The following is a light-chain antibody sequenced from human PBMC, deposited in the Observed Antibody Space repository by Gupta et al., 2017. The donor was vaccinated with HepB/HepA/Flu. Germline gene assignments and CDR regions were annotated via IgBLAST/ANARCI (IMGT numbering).Light chain of an antibody. V-gene: IGLV3-21*03. CDR3: QVWDGGSDHYV. J-gene: IGLJ1*01. CDR1: NIGTKS. Sequence: SYVLTQPPPASVGAGTTDTITFGGNNIGTKSVHWYQQKPGQAPILVFYDDPDRPSGIPERFSGSNSGNTATLIISRVEAGDEADYYCQVWDGGSDHYVFGTGTKVTVL. CDR2: DDP.